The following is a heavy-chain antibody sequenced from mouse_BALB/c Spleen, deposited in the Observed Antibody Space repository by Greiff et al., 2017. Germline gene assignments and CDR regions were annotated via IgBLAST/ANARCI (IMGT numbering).Heavy chain of an antibody. CDR1: GYTFTDYA. Sequence: QVQLKESGAELVRPGVSVKISCKGSGYTFTDYAMHWVKQSHAKSLEWIGVISTYYGDASYNQKFKGKATMTVDKSSSTAYMELARLTSEDSAIYYCARGGYGNSGDRGRSFAYWGQGTLVTVSA. CDR2: ISTYYGDA. D-gene: IGHD2-1*01. J-gene: IGHJ3*01. CDR3: ARGGYGNSGDRGRSFAY. V-gene: IGHV1S137*01.